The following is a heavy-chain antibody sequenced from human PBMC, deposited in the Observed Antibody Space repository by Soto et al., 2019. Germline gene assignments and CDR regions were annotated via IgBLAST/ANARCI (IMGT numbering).Heavy chain of an antibody. J-gene: IGHJ4*02. CDR2: VYWNDER. CDR1: GFSLTTTGVG. V-gene: IGHV2-5*01. CDR3: AHYDSSGYFSHFDS. D-gene: IGHD3-22*01. Sequence: QIALQDSGPTVVKPTQTLTLTCTFSGFSLTTTGVGVGWIRHAPGKALEWLAMVYWNDERRYSPSLKSRLTITQDTSKNQVVLTMTYMDPVDTATYFCAHYDSSGYFSHFDSWGQGTLVTVSS.